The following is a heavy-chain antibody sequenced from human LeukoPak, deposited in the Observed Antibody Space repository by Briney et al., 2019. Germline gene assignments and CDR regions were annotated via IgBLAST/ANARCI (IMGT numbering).Heavy chain of an antibody. J-gene: IGHJ5*02. D-gene: IGHD3-10*01. Sequence: SETLSLTCTVSGGSLGSFHWSWIRQPPGKGLEWIGCIYYSGSANYNPSLKSRVTMSVDTSKNQFSLKLSSVTAADTAVYYCARGDMMLRGVIDEMDPWGQGTLVTVSS. CDR2: IYYSGSA. V-gene: IGHV4-59*01. CDR3: ARGDMMLRGVIDEMDP. CDR1: GGSLGSFH.